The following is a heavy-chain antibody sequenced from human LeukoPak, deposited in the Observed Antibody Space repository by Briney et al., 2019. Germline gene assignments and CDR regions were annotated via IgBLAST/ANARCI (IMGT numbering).Heavy chain of an antibody. CDR1: GFAFSSYW. Sequence: GGSLRLSCAASGFAFSSYWMSWVRQAPGKGLEWVANIKQDGSEKYYVDSVKGRFTISRDNAKNSLYLQMNSLRAEDTAVYYCARDLAGDPFDYWGQGTLVTVSS. D-gene: IGHD3-3*02. J-gene: IGHJ4*02. V-gene: IGHV3-7*01. CDR3: ARDLAGDPFDY. CDR2: IKQDGSEK.